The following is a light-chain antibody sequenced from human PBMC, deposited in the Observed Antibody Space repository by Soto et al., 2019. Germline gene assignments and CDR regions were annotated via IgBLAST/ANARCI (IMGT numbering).Light chain of an antibody. J-gene: IGKJ4*01. V-gene: IGKV1-6*01. Sequence: IQMTQSPSTLSASVGDRVTITCRASQGIRNDLGWYQQKPGKAPNLLIYAASSLQSGVPSTFSGSGSGTDFTITISSLQPEDFATYYCLQVYNYPLTFGGGTKVDIK. CDR1: QGIRND. CDR3: LQVYNYPLT. CDR2: AAS.